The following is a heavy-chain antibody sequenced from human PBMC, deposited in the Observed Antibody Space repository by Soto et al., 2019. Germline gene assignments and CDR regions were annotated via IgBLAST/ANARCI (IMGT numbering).Heavy chain of an antibody. J-gene: IGHJ4*02. CDR3: ARDPPLGTGYTGSIGGYFDY. D-gene: IGHD3-9*01. V-gene: IGHV1-69*13. CDR2: IIPIFGTA. CDR1: GGTFSSYA. Sequence: SVKVSCKASGGTFSSYAISWVRQAPGQGLEWMGGIIPIFGTANYAQKFQGRVTITADESTSTAYMELSSLRSEDAAVYYCARDPPLGTGYTGSIGGYFDYWGQGTLVTVSS.